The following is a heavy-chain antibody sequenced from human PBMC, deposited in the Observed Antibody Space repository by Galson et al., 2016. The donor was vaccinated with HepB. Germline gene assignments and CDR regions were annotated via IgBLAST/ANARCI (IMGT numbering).Heavy chain of an antibody. V-gene: IGHV3-48*01. Sequence: SLRLSCAASGFTFNIFDMNWVRQAPGKGLEWVAYISRNSDSIYHGDSVEGRITVSRDSAENSLYLQMNRLRVDDTAMYYCARGKFDSRGYSHAFDIWGQGTMVIVSS. CDR2: ISRNSDSI. CDR3: ARGKFDSRGYSHAFDI. J-gene: IGHJ3*02. CDR1: GFTFNIFD. D-gene: IGHD3-22*01.